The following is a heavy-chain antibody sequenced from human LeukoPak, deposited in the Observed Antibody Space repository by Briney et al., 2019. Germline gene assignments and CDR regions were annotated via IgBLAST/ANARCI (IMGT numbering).Heavy chain of an antibody. J-gene: IGHJ4*02. CDR2: IYYSGST. CDR3: ARDRYDILTGYYMLDY. Sequence: SETLSLTCTVSGGSISSYYWSWIRQPPGKGLEWIGYIYYSGSTNYNPSLKSRVTISVDTSKNQFSLKLSSVTAADTAVYYCARDRYDILTGYYMLDYWGQGTLVTVSS. V-gene: IGHV4-59*01. D-gene: IGHD3-9*01. CDR1: GGSISSYY.